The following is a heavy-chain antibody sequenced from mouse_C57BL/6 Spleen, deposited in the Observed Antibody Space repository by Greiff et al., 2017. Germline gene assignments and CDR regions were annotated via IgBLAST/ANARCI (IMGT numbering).Heavy chain of an antibody. D-gene: IGHD3-1*01. V-gene: IGHV1-64*01. CDR2: IHPNSGST. CDR1: GYTFTSYW. CDR3: ARKGLPYYAMDY. J-gene: IGHJ4*01. Sequence: QVHVKQPGAELVKPGASVKLSCKASGYTFTSYWMHWVKQRPGQGLEWIGMIHPNSGSTNYNEKFKSKATLTVDKSSSTAYMQLSSLTSEDSAVYDCARKGLPYYAMDYWGQGTSVTVSS.